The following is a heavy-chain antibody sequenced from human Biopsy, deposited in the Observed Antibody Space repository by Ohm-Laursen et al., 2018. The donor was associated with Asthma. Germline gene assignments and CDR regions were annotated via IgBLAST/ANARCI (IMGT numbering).Heavy chain of an antibody. CDR3: ARERAGYYGSGSYLGY. V-gene: IGHV4-39*02. Sequence: SDTLSLTCTVSGGSMSSSSYYWGWIRQPPGKGPEWMGSISYTGSAYHNPSLKSRVTISVDTSKNHFSLKLSSVTAADTAVYYCARERAGYYGSGSYLGYWGQGTLVTVSS. J-gene: IGHJ4*02. CDR2: ISYTGSA. CDR1: GGSMSSSSYY. D-gene: IGHD3-10*01.